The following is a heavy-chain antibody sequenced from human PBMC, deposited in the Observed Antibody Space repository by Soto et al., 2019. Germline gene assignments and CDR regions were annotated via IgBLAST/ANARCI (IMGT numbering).Heavy chain of an antibody. J-gene: IGHJ4*02. V-gene: IGHV4-59*11. D-gene: IGHD3-10*01. CDR3: ARYMVRGGIHDY. CDR2: IYYRGST. Sequence: QVQLQESGPGLVKPSETLSLTCTVSGGSISSHYWSWLRQPPGKGLEWIGYIYYRGSTNYHPSHKSRVTISVDTSKNQFSLKLSSVTAADTAVDYCARYMVRGGIHDYWGQGTLVTVSS. CDR1: GGSISSHY.